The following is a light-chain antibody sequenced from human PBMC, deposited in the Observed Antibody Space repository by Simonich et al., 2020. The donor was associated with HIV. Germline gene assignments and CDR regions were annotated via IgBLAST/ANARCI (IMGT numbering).Light chain of an antibody. CDR2: GAS. CDR1: QMVRRN. J-gene: IGKJ4*01. V-gene: IGKV3-15*01. CDR3: QQYNNWPLFLT. Sequence: EIVMTQSPATLSVSPGERATLSCRASQMVRRNLAWYQQKPGQSPRLLIYGASTRAAGIPARFSGSGSGTEFSLTISSLKSEDFVVYHCQQYNNWPLFLTVGGGTKVEIK.